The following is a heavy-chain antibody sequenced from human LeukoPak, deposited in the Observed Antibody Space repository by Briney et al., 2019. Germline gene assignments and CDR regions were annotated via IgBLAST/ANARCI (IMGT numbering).Heavy chain of an antibody. CDR2: IYPGDSDT. Sequence: GESLKISCKGSGYSFTSYWIGWVRQMPGKALEWMGIIYPGDSDTRYSPSFQGQVTISADKSISTAYLQWSSLKASDTAMYYCARSLNYYGSGSYAFDPWGQGTLVTVSS. D-gene: IGHD3-10*01. CDR3: ARSLNYYGSGSYAFDP. J-gene: IGHJ5*02. CDR1: GYSFTSYW. V-gene: IGHV5-51*01.